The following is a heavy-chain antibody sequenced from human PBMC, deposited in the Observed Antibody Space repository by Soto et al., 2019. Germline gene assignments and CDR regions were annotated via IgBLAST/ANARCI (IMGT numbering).Heavy chain of an antibody. CDR2: IYYSGSP. CDR1: GASISTLTDN. J-gene: IGHJ4*02. D-gene: IGHD4-17*01. V-gene: IGHV4-39*01. Sequence: QLQLQESGPGLVKPSETLSLTCTVSGASISTLTDNWGWIRQPPGKGLELIGNIYYSGSPYYNPSLKSRVTISVDRAKNQCSLRLRSVTAADTALYFCARHTMTAVTTFDHWGQGTLVTVSS. CDR3: ARHTMTAVTTFDH.